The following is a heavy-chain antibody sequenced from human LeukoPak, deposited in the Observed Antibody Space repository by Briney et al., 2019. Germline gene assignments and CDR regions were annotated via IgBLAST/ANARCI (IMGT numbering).Heavy chain of an antibody. CDR3: ARDGTPNYRSGWVYMDV. V-gene: IGHV3-53*01. CDR2: IYNDGRT. CDR1: GFTVNNKY. J-gene: IGHJ6*03. D-gene: IGHD6-25*01. Sequence: GGSLRLSCAASGFTVNNKYMTWVRQAPGKGLEWVSLIYNDGRTYYADSVKGRCTISRDNLKNVLYLQMNSLKVEDTALYYCARDGTPNYRSGWVYMDVWGKGTTVTISS.